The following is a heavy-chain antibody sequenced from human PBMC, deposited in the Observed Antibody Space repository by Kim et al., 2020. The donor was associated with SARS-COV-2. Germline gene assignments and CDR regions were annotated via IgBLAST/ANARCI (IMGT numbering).Heavy chain of an antibody. D-gene: IGHD3-22*01. Sequence: QGRVTITADESTSTAYMQLSSLRSEDTAVYYCASRDYYDSSGYEPSFDYWGQGTLVTVSS. CDR3: ASRDYYDSSGYEPSFDY. V-gene: IGHV1-69*01. J-gene: IGHJ4*02.